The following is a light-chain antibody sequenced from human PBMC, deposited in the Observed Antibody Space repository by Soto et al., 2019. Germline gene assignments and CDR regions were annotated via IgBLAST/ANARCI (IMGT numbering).Light chain of an antibody. Sequence: QSALTQPASVSGSPGQSITISCTGTSGDIGSYNLVSWYQHHPGKAPQLLIYEVNKRPSGVSDRFSGSKSCNTASLTISGLQSEDETDYYCCSYAGSSTPFVFGTGTKVTVL. J-gene: IGLJ1*01. CDR2: EVN. CDR3: CSYAGSSTPFV. V-gene: IGLV2-23*02. CDR1: SGDIGSYNL.